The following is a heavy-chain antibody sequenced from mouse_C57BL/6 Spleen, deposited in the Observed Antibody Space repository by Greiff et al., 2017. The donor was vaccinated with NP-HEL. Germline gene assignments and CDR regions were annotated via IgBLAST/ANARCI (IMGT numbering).Heavy chain of an antibody. CDR1: GYTFTSYW. V-gene: IGHV1-72*01. J-gene: IGHJ1*03. Sequence: QVQLQQPGAELVKPGASVKLSCKASGYTFTSYWMHWVKQRPGRGLEWIGRIDPNSGGTKYNEKFKSKATLTVDKPSSTAYMQLSSLTSEDSAVYYCASDCYGSSYDWYFDVWGTGTTVTVSS. CDR3: ASDCYGSSYDWYFDV. D-gene: IGHD1-1*01. CDR2: IDPNSGGT.